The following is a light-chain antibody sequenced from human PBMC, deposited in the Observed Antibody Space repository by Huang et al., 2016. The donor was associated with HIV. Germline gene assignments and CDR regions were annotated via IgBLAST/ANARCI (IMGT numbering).Light chain of an antibody. J-gene: IGKJ3*01. V-gene: IGKV1-39*01. CDR1: QSISNY. Sequence: DIQMTQSPSSLSASVGDRVTITCRARQSISNYLNWYQQKPGKAPKLLIYAASSLQSGVPSRFSGSGSGTYFTLTISSLQPEDSAAYYCQQSYSPRTFGPGTKVDIK. CDR3: QQSYSPRT. CDR2: AAS.